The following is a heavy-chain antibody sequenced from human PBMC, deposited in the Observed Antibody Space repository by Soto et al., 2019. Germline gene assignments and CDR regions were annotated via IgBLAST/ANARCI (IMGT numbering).Heavy chain of an antibody. Sequence: ELEWMGWISAYNGNTNYAQKLQGRVTMTTDTSTSTAYMEVRSLRSDDTAVYYCARDFSYDSSGYYLFGYSFYGLDVWGPGLTVTVS. J-gene: IGHJ6*02. V-gene: IGHV1-18*01. CDR2: ISAYNGNT. CDR3: ARDFSYDSSGYYLFGYSFYGLDV. D-gene: IGHD3-22*01.